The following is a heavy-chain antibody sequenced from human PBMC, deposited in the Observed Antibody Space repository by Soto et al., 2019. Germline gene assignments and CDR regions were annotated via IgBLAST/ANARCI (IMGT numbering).Heavy chain of an antibody. CDR3: AKDGITIFGVVTYYGMDV. Sequence: GGSLRLSCAASGFTFSSYAMSWVRRAPGKGLEWVSAISGSGGSTYYADSVKGRFTISRDNSKNTLYLQMNSLRAEDTAVYYCAKDGITIFGVVTYYGMDVWGQGTTVTVSS. CDR2: ISGSGGST. CDR1: GFTFSSYA. V-gene: IGHV3-23*01. J-gene: IGHJ6*02. D-gene: IGHD3-3*01.